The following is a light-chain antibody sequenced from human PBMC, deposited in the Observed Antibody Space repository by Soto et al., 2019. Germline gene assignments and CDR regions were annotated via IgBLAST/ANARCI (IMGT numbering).Light chain of an antibody. Sequence: SSELTQPPSVSVSPGQTASITCSGDKLGTKYVYWYQQKPGQSPVVVIYQDNKRPSGIPERFSGPNSGNTATLTISGTQTMDEADFYCQAWDTSIVVFGGGTKLTVL. V-gene: IGLV3-1*01. CDR1: KLGTKY. J-gene: IGLJ2*01. CDR2: QDN. CDR3: QAWDTSIVV.